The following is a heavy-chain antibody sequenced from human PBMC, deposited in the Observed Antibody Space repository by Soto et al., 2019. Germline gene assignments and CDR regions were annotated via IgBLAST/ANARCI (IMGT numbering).Heavy chain of an antibody. CDR3: ARAPLSRYNWNDPHYYYMDV. CDR1: GYTFTGYY. CDR2: INPNSGGT. D-gene: IGHD1-1*01. V-gene: IGHV1-2*04. Sequence: ASVKVSCKASGYTFTGYYMHWVRQAPGQGLEWMGWINPNSGGTNYAQKFQGWVTMTRDTSISTAYMELSRLRSDDTAVYYCARAPLSRYNWNDPHYYYMDVWGKGTTVTVSS. J-gene: IGHJ6*03.